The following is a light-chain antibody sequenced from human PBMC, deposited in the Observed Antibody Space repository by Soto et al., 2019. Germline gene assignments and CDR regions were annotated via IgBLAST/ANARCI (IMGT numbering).Light chain of an antibody. CDR2: GAF. CDR1: PSVTNY. Sequence: EIVLPQSPATLSFSLGESSTLSCTASPSVTNYLAWYQQKPGQAPRPVIYGAFNRATGIPARFSGSGSGTDFTLTISSLEPEDFAVYYCQQRNIWPPVTFGQGTRWRL. V-gene: IGKV3-11*01. CDR3: QQRNIWPPVT. J-gene: IGKJ5*01.